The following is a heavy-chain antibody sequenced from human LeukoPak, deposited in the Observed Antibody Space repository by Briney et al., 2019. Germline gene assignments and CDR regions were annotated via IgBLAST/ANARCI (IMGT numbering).Heavy chain of an antibody. Sequence: PSETLSLTCAVYGGSFSGYYWSWIRQPPGKGLEWIGEINHSGSTNYNPSLKSRVTISVDTSKNQFSLKLSSVTAADTAVYYCARMSGYDSSGYFLPFDYWGQGTLVTVSS. CDR2: INHSGST. CDR3: ARMSGYDSSGYFLPFDY. CDR1: GGSFSGYY. J-gene: IGHJ4*02. V-gene: IGHV4-34*01. D-gene: IGHD3-22*01.